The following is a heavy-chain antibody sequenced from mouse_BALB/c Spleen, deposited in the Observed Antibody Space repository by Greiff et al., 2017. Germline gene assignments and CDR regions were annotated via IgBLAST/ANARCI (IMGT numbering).Heavy chain of an antibody. D-gene: IGHD1-2*01. Sequence: EVQLVESGGGLVQPGGSRKLSCAASGFTFSSFGMHWVRQAPEKGLEWVAYISSGSSTIYYADTVKGRFTTSRDNPKNTLFLQMTSLRSEDTAMYYCARITTATMDYWGQGTSVTVSS. CDR2: ISSGSSTI. CDR1: GFTFSSFG. V-gene: IGHV5-17*02. J-gene: IGHJ4*01. CDR3: ARITTATMDY.